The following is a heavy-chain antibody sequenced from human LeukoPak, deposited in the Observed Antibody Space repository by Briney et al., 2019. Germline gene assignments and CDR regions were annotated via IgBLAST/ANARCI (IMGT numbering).Heavy chain of an antibody. D-gene: IGHD1-26*01. J-gene: IGHJ4*02. Sequence: GGSLRLSCVVSGLTFSRNWMHWVRQAPGKGLVWVSRISGDGSSTNYADSVKGRFTISRDNGKNTLYLQMNSLRAEDTAVYYCARFIVDHQQTFDHWSQGTLVTVS. CDR2: ISGDGSST. V-gene: IGHV3-74*01. CDR3: ARFIVDHQQTFDH. CDR1: GLTFSRNW.